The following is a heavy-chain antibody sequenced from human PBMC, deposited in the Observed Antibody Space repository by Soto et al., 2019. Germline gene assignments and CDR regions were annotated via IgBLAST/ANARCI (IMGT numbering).Heavy chain of an antibody. CDR2: IYSNGNT. Sequence: QVQLRESGPGLVKPSETLSLTCTVSGGSISSGGYYWSWMRRDAGQGLEWIGYIYSNGNTYYNPSLKSRVTISLDRSANHFSLKVTSVNVADTAMYFCARGRLTIRQGFDIWGRGTMVTVS. CDR1: GGSISSGGYY. CDR3: ARGRLTIRQGFDI. V-gene: IGHV4-31*03. D-gene: IGHD3-9*01. J-gene: IGHJ3*02.